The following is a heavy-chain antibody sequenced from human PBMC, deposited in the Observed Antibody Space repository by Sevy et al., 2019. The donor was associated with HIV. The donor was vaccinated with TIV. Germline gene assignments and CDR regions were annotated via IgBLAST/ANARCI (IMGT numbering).Heavy chain of an antibody. J-gene: IGHJ3*02. CDR3: ARDSYDSSGRPLAFDI. V-gene: IGHV3-21*01. CDR2: ISSSSSYI. CDR1: GFTFSSYS. D-gene: IGHD3-22*01. Sequence: GGSLRLSCPASGFTFSSYSMNWVRQAPGKGLEWVSSISSSSSYIYYADSVKGRFTISRDNAKNSLYLQMNSLRAEDTAVYYCARDSYDSSGRPLAFDIWGQGTMVTVSS.